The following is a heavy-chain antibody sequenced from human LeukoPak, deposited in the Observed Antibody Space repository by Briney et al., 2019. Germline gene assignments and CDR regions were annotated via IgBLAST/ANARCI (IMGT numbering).Heavy chain of an antibody. Sequence: GGSLRLSCAASGSTFSSYDMHRVRQAPGKGLEWVAVISYDGSNKYYAESVKGRFAISRDNSKNTVYLQMNSLRVEDTAVYYCARANTPFADYWGQGTLVTVSS. CDR2: ISYDGSNK. J-gene: IGHJ4*02. CDR1: GSTFSSYD. V-gene: IGHV3-30*09. D-gene: IGHD2-2*02. CDR3: ARANTPFADY.